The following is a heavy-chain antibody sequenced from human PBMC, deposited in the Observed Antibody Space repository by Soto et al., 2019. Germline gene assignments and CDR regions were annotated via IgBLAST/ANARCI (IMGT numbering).Heavy chain of an antibody. CDR1: GYTFTSYW. D-gene: IGHD3-10*01. CDR2: IYPGVSDT. V-gene: IGHV5-51*01. Sequence: KVSCKASGYTFTSYWIGWVRQMPGKGLEWMGIIYPGVSDTRYSPSFQGQVTISADKSISTAYLQWSSLKASDTAMYYCAGGGVRGVITRTRDYYGMDVWGQGTTVTVSS. J-gene: IGHJ6*02. CDR3: AGGGVRGVITRTRDYYGMDV.